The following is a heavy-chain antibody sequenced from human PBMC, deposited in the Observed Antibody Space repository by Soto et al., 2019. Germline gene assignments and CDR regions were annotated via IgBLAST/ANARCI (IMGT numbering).Heavy chain of an antibody. V-gene: IGHV4-34*01. D-gene: IGHD6-19*01. CDR2: IHHSGST. CDR3: VRGPTSGWNA. CDR1: GGSVSGYY. Sequence: PSETLSLTCAVYGGSVSGYYWNWIRQPPGKGLEWIGEIHHSGSTNYNPSLKSRVTISVDKSKNQFSLNRGSVTAADTAVYYCVRGPTSGWNAWGQGTLVTVSS. J-gene: IGHJ5*02.